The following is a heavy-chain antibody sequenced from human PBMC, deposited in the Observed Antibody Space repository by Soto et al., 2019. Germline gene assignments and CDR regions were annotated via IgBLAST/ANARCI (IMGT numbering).Heavy chain of an antibody. CDR3: ARDRPVDTANFDY. V-gene: IGHV3-21*01. D-gene: IGHD5-18*01. CDR1: GFTFGSYS. CDR2: ISSSSSYI. J-gene: IGHJ4*01. Sequence: GGSLRLSCAASGFTFGSYSMNWVRQAPGKGLEWVSSISSSSSYIYYADSVKGRFTISRDNAKNSLYLQMNSLRAEDTAVYYCARDRPVDTANFDYWGHVTLVTVSS.